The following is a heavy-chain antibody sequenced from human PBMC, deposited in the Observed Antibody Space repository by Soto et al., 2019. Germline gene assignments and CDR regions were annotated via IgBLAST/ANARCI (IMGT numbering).Heavy chain of an antibody. CDR2: IYYSGST. V-gene: IGHV4-59*01. CDR3: ARVDSSSWYIWFDP. D-gene: IGHD6-13*01. J-gene: IGHJ5*02. Sequence: SPTLSLTCTVSGGSISSYYWSWIRQPPGKGLEWIGYIYYSGSTNYNPSLKSRVTISVDTSKNQFSLKLSSVTAADTAVYYCARVDSSSWYIWFDPWGQGTLVTVSS. CDR1: GGSISSYY.